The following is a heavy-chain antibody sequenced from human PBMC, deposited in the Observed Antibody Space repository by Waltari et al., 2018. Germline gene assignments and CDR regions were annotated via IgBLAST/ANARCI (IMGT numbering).Heavy chain of an antibody. J-gene: IGHJ2*01. Sequence: QVQLQESGPGLVKPSETLSLTCTVSGGSISSHYWSWIRQPPGKGMEWVGYIHYSGSTNYNPSLKSRFTIAVGTSKNQFSLKLSSVTAADTAVYYCARVKANYGDYVAFLFDYWGRGTLVTVSS. CDR3: ARVKANYGDYVAFLFDY. D-gene: IGHD4-17*01. CDR1: GGSISSHY. CDR2: IHYSGST. V-gene: IGHV4-59*11.